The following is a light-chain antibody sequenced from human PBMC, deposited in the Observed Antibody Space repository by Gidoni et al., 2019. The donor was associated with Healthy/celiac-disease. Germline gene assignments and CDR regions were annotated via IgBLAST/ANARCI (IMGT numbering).Light chain of an antibody. CDR3: QQSYSTPWT. Sequence: DIQMTTSPSSLSASVGDRVTITCRASQGISSYLNWYQQKPGKAPKLLIYAASSLKSRVPSRFSGSGAGTDFTLTISSLQPEDFATYYCQQSYSTPWTFGQGTKVEIK. CDR2: AAS. J-gene: IGKJ1*01. V-gene: IGKV1-39*01. CDR1: QGISSY.